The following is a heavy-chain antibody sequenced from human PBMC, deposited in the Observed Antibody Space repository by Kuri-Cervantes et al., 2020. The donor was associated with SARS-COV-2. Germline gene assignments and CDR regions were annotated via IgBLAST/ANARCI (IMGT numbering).Heavy chain of an antibody. V-gene: IGHV3-23*01. J-gene: IGHJ4*02. Sequence: GGSLRLSCAASGFTFSSYAMSWVRQAPGKGLEWVSAISGSGGSTYYADSVKGRFTISRDNSKNTLYLQMNSLRAEDTAVYYCAKIGTQYCSAGSCYVDYWGQGTLGTVSS. D-gene: IGHD2-15*01. CDR3: AKIGTQYCSAGSCYVDY. CDR2: ISGSGGST. CDR1: GFTFSSYA.